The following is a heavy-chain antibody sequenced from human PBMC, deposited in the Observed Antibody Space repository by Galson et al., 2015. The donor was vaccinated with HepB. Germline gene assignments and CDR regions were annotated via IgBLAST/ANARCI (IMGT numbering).Heavy chain of an antibody. J-gene: IGHJ4*02. CDR3: ARARYDYIAY. D-gene: IGHD3-9*01. CDR2: IKEDGTDK. CDR1: GFTFSSYW. Sequence: SLRLSCAASGFTFSSYWMSWVRQAPGKGLEWLANIKEDGTDKYHVDSVKGRFTISRDTSKNTLYLQMNSLRVEDTAVYYCARARYDYIAYWGQGTLVTVSS. V-gene: IGHV3-7*01.